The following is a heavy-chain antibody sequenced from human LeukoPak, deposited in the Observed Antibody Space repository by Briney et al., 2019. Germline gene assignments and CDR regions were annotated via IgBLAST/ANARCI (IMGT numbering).Heavy chain of an antibody. Sequence: ASVKVSCKASGYTFITYGITWVRQAPGQGLEWMGWISAFNGNTNYAQKLQDRVTMTTDTSTSTAYMELRSLRSDDTAVYYCARDFVWGSWYYFDYWGQGTLVTVSS. CDR3: ARDFVWGSWYYFDY. CDR1: GYTFITYG. V-gene: IGHV1-18*01. CDR2: ISAFNGNT. D-gene: IGHD3-16*01. J-gene: IGHJ4*02.